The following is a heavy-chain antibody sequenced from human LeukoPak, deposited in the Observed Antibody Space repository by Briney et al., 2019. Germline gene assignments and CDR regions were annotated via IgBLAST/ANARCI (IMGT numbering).Heavy chain of an antibody. CDR1: GYTFTGYY. J-gene: IGHJ5*02. D-gene: IGHD2-2*01. CDR3: ARDDDCSSTSCSYWFDP. CDR2: INPNSGGT. Sequence: GASVKVSCKASGYTFTGYYMHWVRRAPGQGLEWMGWINPNSGGTNYAQKFQGRVTMTRDTSISTAYMELSRLRSDDTAVYYCARDDDCSSTSCSYWFDPWGQGTLVTVSS. V-gene: IGHV1-2*02.